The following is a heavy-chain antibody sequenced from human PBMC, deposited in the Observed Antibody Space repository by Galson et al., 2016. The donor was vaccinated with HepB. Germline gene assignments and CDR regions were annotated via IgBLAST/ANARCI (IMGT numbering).Heavy chain of an antibody. D-gene: IGHD6-6*01. CDR1: GFTFSSYH. J-gene: IGHJ4*02. Sequence: SLRLSCAASGFTFSSYHMNWVRQAPGRGLEWLSDITSSGSTIAYADSVKGRFTISRDNDKKSRYPQMNSLRYEDTAVYFCARGGYGSSSRARSIDYWGRGTLVTVSS. V-gene: IGHV3-48*02. CDR3: ARGGYGSSSRARSIDY. CDR2: ITSSGSTI.